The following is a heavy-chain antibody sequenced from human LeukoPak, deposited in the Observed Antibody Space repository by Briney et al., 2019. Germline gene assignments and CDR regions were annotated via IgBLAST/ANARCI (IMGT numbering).Heavy chain of an antibody. V-gene: IGHV4-4*07. J-gene: IGHJ3*02. CDR2: IYTSGST. D-gene: IGHD1-7*01. CDR1: GGSISGYY. CDR3: ARLITGTTTAFDI. Sequence: SEALSLTCTVSGGSISGYYWSWIRQPAGKGLEWIGRIYTSGSTHYNPSLKSRVTMSVDTSKNQFSLKLSSVTAADTAVYYCARLITGTTTAFDIWGQGTMVTVSS.